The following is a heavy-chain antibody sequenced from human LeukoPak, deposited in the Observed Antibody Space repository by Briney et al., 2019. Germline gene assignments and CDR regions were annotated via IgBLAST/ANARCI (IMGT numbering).Heavy chain of an antibody. D-gene: IGHD3-10*01. CDR2: TYYRSKWYN. J-gene: IGHJ4*02. Sequence: SQTLLLTCAISGDSVSSNSAAWNWIRQSPSRGLEWLGRTYYRSKWYNDYAVSVKSRITINPDTSKNQFSLQLNSVTPEDTAVYYCARDSEVFWFGELLTYFDYWGQGTLVTVSS. CDR1: GDSVSSNSAA. V-gene: IGHV6-1*01. CDR3: ARDSEVFWFGELLTYFDY.